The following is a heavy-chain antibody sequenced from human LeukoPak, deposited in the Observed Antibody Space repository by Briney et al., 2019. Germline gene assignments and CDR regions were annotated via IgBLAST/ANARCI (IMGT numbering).Heavy chain of an antibody. CDR1: GFTFSDFY. V-gene: IGHV3-11*01. Sequence: PGGSLRLSCAASGFTFSDFYMSWIRQAPGKGLEWISYISSSGDTIYYADSVKGRFTISRDNAKNILYLQMNGLRAEDTAVYYCAKGYKYGHYWGQGSLVTVSS. D-gene: IGHD5-24*01. CDR3: AKGYKYGHY. J-gene: IGHJ4*02. CDR2: ISSSGDTI.